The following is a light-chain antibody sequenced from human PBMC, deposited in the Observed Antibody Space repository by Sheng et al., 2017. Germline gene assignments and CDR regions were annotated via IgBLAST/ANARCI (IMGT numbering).Light chain of an antibody. V-gene: IGKV3-20*01. J-gene: IGKJ5*01. CDR3: QQYGSSSIT. Sequence: EIVLTQSPATLSLSPGERATLSCRASQSVSTYLAWYQQKPGQAPRLLIYDASGRATGIPARFSGSGSGTDFTLTISRLEPEDFAVYYCQQYGSSSITFGQGTRLEIK. CDR2: DAS. CDR1: QSVSTY.